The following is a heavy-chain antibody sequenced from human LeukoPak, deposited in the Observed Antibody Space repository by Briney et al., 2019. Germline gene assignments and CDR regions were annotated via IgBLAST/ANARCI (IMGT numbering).Heavy chain of an antibody. CDR2: IYYSGST. D-gene: IGHD1-1*01. CDR1: GGSISSYY. CDR3: AREDRQLDAFDI. V-gene: IGHV4-59*01. Sequence: SETLSLTCTVSGGSISSYYWSWIRQPPGKGLEWIGYIYYSGSTNYNPSLKSRVTISVDTSKNQFSLKLGSVTAADTAVYYCAREDRQLDAFDIWGQGTMVTVSS. J-gene: IGHJ3*02.